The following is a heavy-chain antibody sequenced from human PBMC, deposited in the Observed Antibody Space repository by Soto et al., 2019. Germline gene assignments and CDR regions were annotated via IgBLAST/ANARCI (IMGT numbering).Heavy chain of an antibody. CDR1: GGSISSGGYF. CDR2: IYYSGGT. V-gene: IGHV4-31*03. CDR3: ASEPSI. Sequence: QVQLQESGPGLVKPSQTLSLTCTVSGGSISSGGYFWNWIRQPPGKGLEWIGYIYYSGGTYYNPSLKSRVTTSVDTSKNQCSLKLSSATAADTAVYYCASEPSIWGQGTLVTVSS. J-gene: IGHJ4*02.